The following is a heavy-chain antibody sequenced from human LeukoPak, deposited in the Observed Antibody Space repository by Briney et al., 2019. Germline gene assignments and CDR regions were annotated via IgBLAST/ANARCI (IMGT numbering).Heavy chain of an antibody. Sequence: SETLSLTCAVSGGSFSAYYWSWIRRPPGKGLQWIGEVSHSGSTNYNPSLKSRVTISVDTSKNQFSLKLSSVTAADTAVYYCARGGDGSGSYYKGVHYWGQGTLVTVSS. V-gene: IGHV4-34*01. D-gene: IGHD3-10*01. CDR2: VSHSGST. CDR1: GGSFSAYY. J-gene: IGHJ4*02. CDR3: ARGGDGSGSYYKGVHY.